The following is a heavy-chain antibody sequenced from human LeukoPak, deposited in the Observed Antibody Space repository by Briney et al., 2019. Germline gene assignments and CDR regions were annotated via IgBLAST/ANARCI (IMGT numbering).Heavy chain of an antibody. J-gene: IGHJ4*02. CDR1: GGSVSSSY. CDR2: ICHSGST. CDR3: ARGATAGVHFDA. Sequence: SETLSLTCTVSGGSVSSSYWIWIRQPPGKGLEWLGYICHSGSTSYNPSLKRRVTMSLDTSKNQFSLRLSSVTAAVTAVYCCARGATAGVHFDAWGQGSLVTVSS. D-gene: IGHD1-26*01. V-gene: IGHV4-59*02.